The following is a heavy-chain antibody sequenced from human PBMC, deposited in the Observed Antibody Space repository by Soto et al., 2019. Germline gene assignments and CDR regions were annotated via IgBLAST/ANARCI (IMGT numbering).Heavy chain of an antibody. CDR3: AKSYTLAAAGTDY. Sequence: SETLSLTCAVSGGSISSGGYSWSWIRQPPGKGLEWIGYIYHSGSTYYNPSLKSRVTISRDNSKNTLYLQMNSLRAEDTAVYYCAKSYTLAAAGTDYWGQGTLVTVSS. J-gene: IGHJ4*02. CDR1: GGSISSGGYS. CDR2: IYHSGST. D-gene: IGHD6-13*01. V-gene: IGHV4-30-2*01.